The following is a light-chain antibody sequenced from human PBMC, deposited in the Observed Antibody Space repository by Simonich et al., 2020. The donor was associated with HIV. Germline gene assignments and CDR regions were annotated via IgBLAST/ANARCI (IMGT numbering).Light chain of an antibody. CDR3: QQYGSSPLT. J-gene: IGKJ4*01. CDR1: QSVRNRY. V-gene: IGKV3-20*01. CDR2: GAS. Sequence: IVLTQSPGTLSLSPGERAPLSCWASQSVRNRYLAWYQQKPGLAPKLLIYGASNRATGIPDRFSGSGSGTDFTLTISSLEPEDFAVYFCQQYGSSPLTFGGGTKVEIK.